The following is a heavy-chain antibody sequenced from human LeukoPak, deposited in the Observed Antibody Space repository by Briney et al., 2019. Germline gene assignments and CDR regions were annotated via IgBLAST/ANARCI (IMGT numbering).Heavy chain of an antibody. V-gene: IGHV4-59*08. CDR2: INYSGNT. J-gene: IGHJ4*02. CDR3: ARSEEMAALFDY. CDR1: GGSISGYY. Sequence: SETLSLTCTVSGGSISGYYWSWIRQPPGKGLQWIGYINYSGNTNYNPSLTGRVTVSVDTSKNQFSLKLSSVTAADTAMYYCARSEEMAALFDYWGQGTLVTVSS. D-gene: IGHD5-24*01.